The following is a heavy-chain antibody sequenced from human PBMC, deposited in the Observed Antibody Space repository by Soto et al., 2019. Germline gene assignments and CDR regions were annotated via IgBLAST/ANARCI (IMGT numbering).Heavy chain of an antibody. J-gene: IGHJ4*02. D-gene: IGHD3-3*01. V-gene: IGHV1-8*01. Sequence: ASVKGSCKASGYTFTSYDINWLRQATGQGLEWVGWMNPNSANTGYAQKFQGRVTMTRNTSISTAYMELSSLRSEDTAVYYCARGTILRFLEWLRIRTGTYYFDYWGQGTLVTVSS. CDR1: GYTFTSYD. CDR2: MNPNSANT. CDR3: ARGTILRFLEWLRIRTGTYYFDY.